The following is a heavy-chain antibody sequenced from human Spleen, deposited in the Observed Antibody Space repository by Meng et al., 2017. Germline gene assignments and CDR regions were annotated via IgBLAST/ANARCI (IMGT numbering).Heavy chain of an antibody. CDR2: INPNSGGT. D-gene: IGHD6-19*01. CDR3: ASQRSPGIAVAGTNYYYYYGMDV. J-gene: IGHJ6*02. Sequence: ASVKVSCKASGYTFTSYYMHWVRQAPGQGLEWMGRINPNSGGTNYAQKFQGRVTMTRDTSISTAYMELSRLRSDDTAVYYCASQRSPGIAVAGTNYYYYYGMDVWGQGTTVTVSS. CDR1: GYTFTSYY. V-gene: IGHV1-2*06.